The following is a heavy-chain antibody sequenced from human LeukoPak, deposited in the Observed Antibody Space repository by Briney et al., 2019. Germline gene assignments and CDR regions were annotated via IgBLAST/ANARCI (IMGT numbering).Heavy chain of an antibody. D-gene: IGHD6-6*01. Sequence: PGGSLRLSCAASGFTFSSYAMSWVRQAPGKGLEWVSAISGSGGSTYYADSVKGRFTISRDNSKNTLYLQMNSLRAEDTAVYYCAKDWGYSSSYNWFDPWGQGTLVTVSS. CDR3: AKDWGYSSSYNWFDP. CDR1: GFTFSSYA. J-gene: IGHJ5*02. CDR2: ISGSGGST. V-gene: IGHV3-23*01.